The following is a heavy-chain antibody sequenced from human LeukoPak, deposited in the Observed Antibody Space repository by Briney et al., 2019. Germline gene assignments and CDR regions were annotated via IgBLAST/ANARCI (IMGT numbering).Heavy chain of an antibody. V-gene: IGHV1-69*13. D-gene: IGHD3-22*01. CDR1: GGTFSRYA. CDR3: ARDAAILHSGGYYYLL. CDR2: IIPIFGTA. Sequence: SVKVSCKASGGTFSRYAISWVRQAPGQGLEWMGGIIPIFGTANYAQKFQGRVTITADESTNTAYMELASLRSEDTAIYYCARDAAILHSGGYYYLLWGQGTLVTVSS. J-gene: IGHJ4*02.